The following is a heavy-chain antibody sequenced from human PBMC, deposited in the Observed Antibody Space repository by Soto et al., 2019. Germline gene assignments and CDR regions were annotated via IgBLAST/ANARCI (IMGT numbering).Heavy chain of an antibody. V-gene: IGHV3-23*01. CDR1: GFTFSSYA. D-gene: IGHD6-19*01. J-gene: IGHJ4*02. CDR3: AKDFVPPQQWLVPPGSFDY. Sequence: GSLRLSCAASGFTFSSYAMSWVRQAPGKGLEWVSAISGSGGSTYYADSVKGRFTISRDNSKNTLYLQMNSLRAEDTAVYYCAKDFVPPQQWLVPPGSFDYWGQGTLVTVSS. CDR2: ISGSGGST.